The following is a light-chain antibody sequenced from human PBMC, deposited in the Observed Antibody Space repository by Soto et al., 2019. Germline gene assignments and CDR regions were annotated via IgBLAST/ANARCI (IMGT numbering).Light chain of an antibody. CDR2: DVS. CDR3: SSYTNVI. V-gene: IGLV2-14*01. CDR1: SSDVGGYNY. J-gene: IGLJ2*01. Sequence: QSALTQPASVSGSPGQSITISCTGVSSDVGGYNYVSWYQHHPGKAPKLIIYDVSNRPSGVSNRFSGSESGNTASLTIAGLQAEDEAEYYCSSYTNVIFGGGTKLTVL.